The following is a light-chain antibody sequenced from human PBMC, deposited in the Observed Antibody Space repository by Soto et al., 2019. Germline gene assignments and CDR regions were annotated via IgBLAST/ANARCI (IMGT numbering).Light chain of an antibody. J-gene: IGKJ4*01. CDR1: QSVDIN. CDR2: GAS. CDR3: QEFASN. V-gene: IGKV3-20*01. Sequence: EVVMTQSPATLSVSPGERATLSCRASQSVDINLAWFQQHPCQARRLLIYGASSRATGIPDRFSGSGSGKDFILTINRLEPEVCAVYYCQEFASNFGGGTKVDI.